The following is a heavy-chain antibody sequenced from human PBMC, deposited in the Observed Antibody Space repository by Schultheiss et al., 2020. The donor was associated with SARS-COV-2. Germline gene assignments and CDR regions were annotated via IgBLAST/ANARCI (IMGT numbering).Heavy chain of an antibody. D-gene: IGHD6-19*01. CDR2: ISAYNGNT. Sequence: ASVKVSCKASGGTFSSYGISWVRQAPGQGLEWMGWISAYNGNTNYAQKLQGRVTMTTDTSTSTAYMELRSLRSDDTAVYYCARDIPYSSGWFAADYWGQGTLVTVAS. CDR1: GGTFSSYG. J-gene: IGHJ4*02. V-gene: IGHV1-18*01. CDR3: ARDIPYSSGWFAADY.